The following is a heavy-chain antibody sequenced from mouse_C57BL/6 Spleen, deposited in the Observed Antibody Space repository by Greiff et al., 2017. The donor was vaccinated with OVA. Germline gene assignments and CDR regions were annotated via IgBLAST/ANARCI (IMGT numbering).Heavy chain of an antibody. V-gene: IGHV1-15*01. CDR1: GYTFTDYE. J-gene: IGHJ3*01. CDR2: IDPETGGT. CDR3: TREGQIYYYGSSYLFAY. D-gene: IGHD1-1*01. Sequence: VKLQESGAELVRPGASVTLSCKASGYTFTDYEMHWVKQTPVHGLEWIGAIDPETGGTAYNQKFKGKAILTADKSSSTAYMELRSLTSEDSAVYYCTREGQIYYYGSSYLFAYWGQGTLVTVSA.